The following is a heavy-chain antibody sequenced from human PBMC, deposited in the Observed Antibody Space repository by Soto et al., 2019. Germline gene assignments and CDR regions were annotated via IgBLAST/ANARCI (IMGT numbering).Heavy chain of an antibody. J-gene: IGHJ2*01. Sequence: QEQLVESGGGVVQPGGSLRLSCAASGFNFSDYGVHWVRQAPGKGLEWVAVMSYDGNNEYYANSVRGRFTISRDNSRDTLYLQMNNLRPEDTAVYYCAKDPTVDDWYFDLWGRCTLVAVSS. CDR3: AKDPTVDDWYFDL. CDR1: GFNFSDYG. D-gene: IGHD4-17*01. CDR2: MSYDGNNE. V-gene: IGHV3-30*18.